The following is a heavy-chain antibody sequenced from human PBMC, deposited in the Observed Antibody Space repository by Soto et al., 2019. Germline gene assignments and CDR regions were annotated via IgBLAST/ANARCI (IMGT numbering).Heavy chain of an antibody. J-gene: IGHJ6*03. CDR3: ARQLWSGYYNYYYYMDV. D-gene: IGHD3-3*01. V-gene: IGHV1-8*01. Sequence: ASVKVSCKASGYTFTSYDINWVRQATGQGLEWMGWMNPNSGNTGYAQKFQGRVTMTRNTSISTAYMEVSSLRSEDTAVYYCARQLWSGYYNYYYYMDVWGKGTTVTVSS. CDR1: GYTFTSYD. CDR2: MNPNSGNT.